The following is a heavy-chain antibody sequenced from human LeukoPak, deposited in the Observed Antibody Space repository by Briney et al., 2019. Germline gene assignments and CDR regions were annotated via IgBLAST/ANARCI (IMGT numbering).Heavy chain of an antibody. Sequence: GGSLRLSCAASGFTFDDYAMHWVRQAPGKGLEWVSGISWNSGSIGYADPVKGRFTISRDNAKNSLYLQMNSLRAEDTALYYCAAGATTRYFDYWGQGTLVTVSS. J-gene: IGHJ4*02. CDR1: GFTFDDYA. CDR3: AAGATTRYFDY. CDR2: ISWNSGSI. D-gene: IGHD1-26*01. V-gene: IGHV3-9*01.